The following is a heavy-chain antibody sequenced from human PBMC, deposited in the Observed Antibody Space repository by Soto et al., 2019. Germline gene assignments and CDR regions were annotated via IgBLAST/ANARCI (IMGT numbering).Heavy chain of an antibody. CDR1: GFTFTSYW. V-gene: IGHV3-7*04. Sequence: GGSLRLSCAASGFTFTSYWMSWVRQAPGKGLEWVANIKQDGSEKYYVDSVKGRFTISRDNAKNSLYLQMNSLRAEDTAVYYCARDYYDSSGYYPRFDYWGQGTLVTV. J-gene: IGHJ4*02. CDR2: IKQDGSEK. D-gene: IGHD3-22*01. CDR3: ARDYYDSSGYYPRFDY.